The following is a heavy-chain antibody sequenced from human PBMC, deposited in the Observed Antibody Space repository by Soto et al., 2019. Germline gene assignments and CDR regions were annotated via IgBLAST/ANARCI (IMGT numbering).Heavy chain of an antibody. CDR2: IYSGGTT. D-gene: IGHD6-19*01. CDR3: ARDQSLVVAGTLDY. CDR1: GFTVSSNS. Sequence: GGSLRLSCAASGFTVSSNSMTWVRQAPGKGLEWVSLIYSGGTTYYADSVKGRFTVSRDISKNTLYLQMNSLRTEDTAVYYCARDQSLVVAGTLDYWGQGTLVTVSS. V-gene: IGHV3-66*01. J-gene: IGHJ4*02.